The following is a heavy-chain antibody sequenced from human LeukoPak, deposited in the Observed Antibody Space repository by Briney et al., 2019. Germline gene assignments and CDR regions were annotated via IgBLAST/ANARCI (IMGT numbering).Heavy chain of an antibody. D-gene: IGHD2-15*01. J-gene: IGHJ4*02. CDR2: ISYDGSNK. CDR3: AKDSGEYCSGGSCYVFDY. V-gene: IGHV3-30*18. CDR1: GFTFSSCG. Sequence: PGGSLRLSCAASGFTFSSCGMHWVRQAPGKGLEWVAVISYDGSNKYYADSVKGRFTISRDNSKNTLYLQMNSLRAEDTAVYYCAKDSGEYCSGGSCYVFDYWGQGTLVTVSS.